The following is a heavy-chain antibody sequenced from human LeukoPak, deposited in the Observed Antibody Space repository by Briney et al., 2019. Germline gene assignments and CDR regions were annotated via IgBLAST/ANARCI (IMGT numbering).Heavy chain of an antibody. J-gene: IGHJ6*03. V-gene: IGHV3-23*01. Sequence: GGSLRLSCAASGFAFSSFAMGWVRQSPGKGPEWLSTINGGGNTTFYADSVKGRFTISRDNSKNTLYLHMDGLRPDDTAIYYCTKELHVAVAVADYYYFYMDVWGRGTAVSVSS. CDR1: GFAFSSFA. D-gene: IGHD6-19*01. CDR2: INGGGNTT. CDR3: TKELHVAVAVADYYYFYMDV.